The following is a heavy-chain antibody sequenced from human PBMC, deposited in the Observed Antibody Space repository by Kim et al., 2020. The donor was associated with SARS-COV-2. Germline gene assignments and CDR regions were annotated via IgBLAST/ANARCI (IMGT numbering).Heavy chain of an antibody. D-gene: IGHD7-27*01. Sequence: GGSLRLSCAASGFTFSSYDMHWVRQATGKGLEWVSAIGTAGDTYYPGSVKGRFTISRENAKNSLYLQMNSLRAGDTAVYYCARGTGVEAVSDNAFDIWGQGTMVTVSS. CDR3: ARGTGVEAVSDNAFDI. V-gene: IGHV3-13*04. CDR2: IGTAGDT. J-gene: IGHJ3*02. CDR1: GFTFSSYD.